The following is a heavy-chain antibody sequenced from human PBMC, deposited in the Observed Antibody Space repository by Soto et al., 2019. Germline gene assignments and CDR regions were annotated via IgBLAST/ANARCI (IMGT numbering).Heavy chain of an antibody. CDR3: ARAGDTAMGIPFDY. D-gene: IGHD5-18*01. CDR1: GFTVSSNY. J-gene: IGHJ4*02. CDR2: IYSGGST. Sequence: EVQLVESGGGLVQPGGSLRLSCAASGFTVSSNYMSWVRQAPGKGLEWVSVIYSGGSTYYADSVKGRFTISRDNSKNTLYLQRNSLRAADTAVYYCARAGDTAMGIPFDYWGQGTLVTVSS. V-gene: IGHV3-66*01.